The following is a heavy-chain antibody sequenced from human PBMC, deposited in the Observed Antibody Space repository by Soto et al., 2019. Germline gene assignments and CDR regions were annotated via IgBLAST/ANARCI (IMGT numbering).Heavy chain of an antibody. CDR3: AKVDSTKGYTYDS. Sequence: GGSLRLSCTGSGFTFGDYAMSWSRQAPGKGLEWVGFIRSKPYGVTAEYAASVRGRCTISRDDSKNSLHLQMNSLKTEDTAVYYCAKVDSTKGYTYDSWGQGALVTVSS. V-gene: IGHV3-49*03. J-gene: IGHJ5*02. D-gene: IGHD5-18*01. CDR1: GFTFGDYA. CDR2: IRSKPYGVTA.